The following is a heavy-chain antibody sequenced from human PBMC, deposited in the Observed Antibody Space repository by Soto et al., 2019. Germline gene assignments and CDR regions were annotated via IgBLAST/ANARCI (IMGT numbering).Heavy chain of an antibody. CDR1: GFTFGSRA. D-gene: IGHD3-10*01. CDR2: ITDSGGDA. Sequence: EVQLVESGGGLVQPGGSLRLSCAASGFTFGSRAMSWVRQAPGEGLEWVSTITDSGGDAKYADSVRGRFAISRDNSKKTLYLQMSSLTAEDSAIYYCARGSTDSYPGSRIFDFWGRGTLVTVSS. J-gene: IGHJ4*02. CDR3: ARGSTDSYPGSRIFDF. V-gene: IGHV3-23*04.